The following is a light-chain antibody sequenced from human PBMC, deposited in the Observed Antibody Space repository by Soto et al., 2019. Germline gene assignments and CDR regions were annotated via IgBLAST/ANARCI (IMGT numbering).Light chain of an antibody. CDR1: QDIRNS. J-gene: IGKJ4*01. Sequence: DIQMTQSPSSLSASIGDRITITCRASQDIRNSLAWYQQKPGKVPKLLIYAASTLQSGVPSRFSGSGSGTDFTLTISSLQPEDFATYYCQQSYSTPTFGGGTKVEIK. CDR3: QQSYSTPT. CDR2: AAS. V-gene: IGKV1-27*01.